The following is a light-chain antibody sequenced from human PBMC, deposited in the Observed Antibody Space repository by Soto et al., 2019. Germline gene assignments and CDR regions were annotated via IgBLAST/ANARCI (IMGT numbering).Light chain of an antibody. CDR3: QQHYSSPPT. CDR1: QSVLYSSNNKSY. V-gene: IGKV4-1*01. CDR2: WAS. Sequence: DIVMTQSPDSLAVSLGERATINCKSSQSVLYSSNNKSYLAWYQQKPGQPPNLLIYWASTRKSGVPDRFSGSGSGTDFTLTISSLQAEDVAVYYCQQHYSSPPTFGQGTKVEIK. J-gene: IGKJ1*01.